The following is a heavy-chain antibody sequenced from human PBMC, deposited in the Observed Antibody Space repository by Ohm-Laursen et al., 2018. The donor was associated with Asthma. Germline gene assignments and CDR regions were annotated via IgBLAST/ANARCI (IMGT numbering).Heavy chain of an antibody. Sequence: GSLRLSCAAPGYTFSRYSIHWVRQIPGKGLEWVASISTASSFIYYADSVRGRFTTSRDNARNSVYLQMNRLRAEDTALYYCARIGPEWELPGREYSLHHWGEGTLVTVSS. CDR3: ARIGPEWELPGREYSLHH. D-gene: IGHD1-26*01. V-gene: IGHV3-21*01. J-gene: IGHJ1*01. CDR2: ISTASSFI. CDR1: GYTFSRYS.